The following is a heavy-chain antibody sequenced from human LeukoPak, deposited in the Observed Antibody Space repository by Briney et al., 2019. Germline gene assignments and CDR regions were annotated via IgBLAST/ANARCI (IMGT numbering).Heavy chain of an antibody. CDR1: GFTFSSYS. V-gene: IGHV3-48*04. Sequence: GGSLRLSCAASGFTFSSYSMNWVRQAPGKGLEWVSSISSSGSTIYYADSVKGRFTISRDNAKNSLYLQMNSLRAEDTAVYYCAKVAEYYYGSGSHDDFDYWGQGTLVTVSS. D-gene: IGHD3-10*01. J-gene: IGHJ4*02. CDR3: AKVAEYYYGSGSHDDFDY. CDR2: ISSSGSTI.